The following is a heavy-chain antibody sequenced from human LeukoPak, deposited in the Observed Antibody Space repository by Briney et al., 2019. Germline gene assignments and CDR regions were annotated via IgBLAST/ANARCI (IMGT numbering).Heavy chain of an antibody. CDR1: GFTFSSYG. CDR3: AKDQGVAVAADY. Sequence: GRSLRLSCAASGFTFSSYGMHWVRQAPGKGLEWVAVISYDGSNKYYADSVKGRFTISRDNSKNTLYLQMNSLRAEDTAVYYCAKDQGVAVAADYWGQGTLVTVSS. D-gene: IGHD6-19*01. V-gene: IGHV3-30*18. CDR2: ISYDGSNK. J-gene: IGHJ4*02.